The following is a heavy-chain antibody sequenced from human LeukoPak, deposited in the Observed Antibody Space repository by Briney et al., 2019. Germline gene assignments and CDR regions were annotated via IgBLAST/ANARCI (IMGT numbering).Heavy chain of an antibody. D-gene: IGHD1-26*01. CDR2: ISYDGSNK. V-gene: IGHV3-30*18. CDR1: GFTFSSFG. CDR3: AKDMSGSYFDH. Sequence: GRSLRLSCAASGFTFSSFGMHWVRQAPGKGLEWSAVISYDGSNKYYADSVKGRFTISRDNSKNTLYLQMNSLRAEDTAVYYCAKDMSGSYFDHWGQGTLVTVSS. J-gene: IGHJ4*02.